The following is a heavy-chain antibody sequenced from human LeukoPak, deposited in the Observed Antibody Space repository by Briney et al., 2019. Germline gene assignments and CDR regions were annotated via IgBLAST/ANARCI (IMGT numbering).Heavy chain of an antibody. J-gene: IGHJ4*02. Sequence: SETLSLTCAVYGGAFSGYSWNWIRQHPGKGLEWIGYIYYSGSTYYNPSLKSRVTISVDTSKNQFSLKLSSVTAADTAVYYCAREAGGRVNWGQGTLVTVSS. D-gene: IGHD2-15*01. V-gene: IGHV4-34*09. CDR3: AREAGGRVN. CDR1: GGAFSGYS. CDR2: IYYSGST.